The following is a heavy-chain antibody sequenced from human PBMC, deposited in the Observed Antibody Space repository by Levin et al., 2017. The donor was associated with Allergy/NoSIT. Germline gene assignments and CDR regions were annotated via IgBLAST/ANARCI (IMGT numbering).Heavy chain of an antibody. CDR2: INPNSGGT. CDR1: GYTFTGYY. J-gene: IGHJ4*02. Sequence: ASVKVSCKASGYTFTGYYMHWVRQAPGQGLEWMGWINPNSGGTNYAQKFQGRVTMTRDTSISTAYMELSRLRSDDTAVYYCAREDCTNGVCYTFWGYWGQGTLVTVSS. D-gene: IGHD2-8*01. CDR3: AREDCTNGVCYTFWGY. V-gene: IGHV1-2*02.